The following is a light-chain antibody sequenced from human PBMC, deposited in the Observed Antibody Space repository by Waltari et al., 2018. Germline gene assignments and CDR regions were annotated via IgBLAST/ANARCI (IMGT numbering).Light chain of an antibody. Sequence: QSALTQPASVSGSPGQSVSISCTGTSNDVGGYGYVSWYQQYPGKAPKLMIFEVSYRPSGNSTRLPGSKSGNTAVLTISGLQAEDEAVYYCSSHTSTVPHVFGTGTKVTVV. CDR3: SSHTSTVPHV. CDR2: EVS. J-gene: IGLJ1*01. V-gene: IGLV2-14*01. CDR1: SNDVGGYGY.